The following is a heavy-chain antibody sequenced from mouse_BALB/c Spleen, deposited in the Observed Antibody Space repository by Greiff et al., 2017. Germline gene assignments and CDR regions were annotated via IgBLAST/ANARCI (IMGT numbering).Heavy chain of an antibody. D-gene: IGHD1-2*01. CDR3: AREPTATFMDY. CDR1: GYSFTSYW. Sequence: VQLKESGTVLARPGASVKMSCTASGYSFTSYWMHWVKQRPGQGLEWIGAIYPGNSDTSYNQKFKGKAKLTAVTSASTAYMELSSLTSEDSAVYFCAREPTATFMDYWGQGTSVTVSS. J-gene: IGHJ4*01. CDR2: IYPGNSDT. V-gene: IGHV1-5*01.